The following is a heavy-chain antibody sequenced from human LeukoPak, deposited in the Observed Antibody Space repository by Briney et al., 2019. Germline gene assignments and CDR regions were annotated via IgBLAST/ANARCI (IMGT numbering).Heavy chain of an antibody. J-gene: IGHJ4*02. D-gene: IGHD3-22*01. Sequence: GESLKISCKGSGYSFTSYWIGWVRQMPGKGLEWMGIIYPGDSDTRYSPSFQGQVTISADKSISTAYLQWSSLKASDTAMYYCARHNPHYCDGTPIDYWGQGTLVTVSS. CDR3: ARHNPHYCDGTPIDY. V-gene: IGHV5-51*01. CDR2: IYPGDSDT. CDR1: GYSFTSYW.